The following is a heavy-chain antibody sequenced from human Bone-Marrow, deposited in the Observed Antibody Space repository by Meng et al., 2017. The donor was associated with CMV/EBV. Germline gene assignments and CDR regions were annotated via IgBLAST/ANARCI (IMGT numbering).Heavy chain of an antibody. CDR1: GGYFSGYY. CDR3: ARRPVIAARPGYYYYGMDV. J-gene: IGHJ6*02. CDR2: INHTGST. V-gene: IGHV4-34*01. Sequence: LRLSCAVYGGYFSGYYWSWIRQPPGKGLEWIGEINHTGSTNYNPSLKSRVTISVDTSKNQFSLKLSSVTAADTAVYYCARRPVIAARPGYYYYGMDVWGQRTTVTASS. D-gene: IGHD6-6*01.